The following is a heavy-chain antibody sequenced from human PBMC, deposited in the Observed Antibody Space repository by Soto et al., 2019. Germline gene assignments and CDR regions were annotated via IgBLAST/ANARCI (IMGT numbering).Heavy chain of an antibody. CDR2: ISYDGSNK. Sequence: GGSLRLSCAASGFTFSSYAMRWVRQAPGKGLEWVAVISYDGSNKYYADSVKGRFTISRDNSKNTLYLQMNSLRAEDTAVYYCARARYSYGYPLYYYGMDVWGQGTTVTVSS. CDR1: GFTFSSYA. V-gene: IGHV3-30-3*01. CDR3: ARARYSYGYPLYYYGMDV. D-gene: IGHD5-18*01. J-gene: IGHJ6*02.